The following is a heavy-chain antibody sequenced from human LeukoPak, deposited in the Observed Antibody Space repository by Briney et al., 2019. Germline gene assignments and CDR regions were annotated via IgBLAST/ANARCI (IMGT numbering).Heavy chain of an antibody. CDR2: ISYDGSNK. D-gene: IGHD4-17*01. J-gene: IGHJ4*02. Sequence: GGSLRLSCAASGFTFSSYAMHWVRQAPGKGLEWVAVISYDGSNKYYADSVKGRFTISRDNSKNTLYLQMDSLRAEDTAVYYCARGAYGDYVKTLPDYWGQGTLVTVSS. CDR3: ARGAYGDYVKTLPDY. CDR1: GFTFSSYA. V-gene: IGHV3-30-3*01.